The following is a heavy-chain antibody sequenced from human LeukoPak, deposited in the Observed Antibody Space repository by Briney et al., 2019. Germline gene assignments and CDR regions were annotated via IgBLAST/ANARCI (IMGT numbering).Heavy chain of an antibody. Sequence: ASVKVSCKASGYTFTTYYMHWVRQAPGQGLEWMGIINPSGGSTTYAQKFQGRVTMTRDTSTSTVYMELSSLRSEDTAVYYCARAEGYCSSTSCYPYFDYWGQGTLVTVSS. D-gene: IGHD2-2*01. CDR2: INPSGGST. V-gene: IGHV1-46*01. J-gene: IGHJ4*02. CDR1: GYTFTTYY. CDR3: ARAEGYCSSTSCYPYFDY.